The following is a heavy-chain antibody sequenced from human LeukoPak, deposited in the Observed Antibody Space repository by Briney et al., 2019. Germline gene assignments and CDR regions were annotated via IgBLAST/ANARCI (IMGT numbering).Heavy chain of an antibody. D-gene: IGHD4-23*01. CDR3: ATETTVVTPYYFDY. CDR2: IYYSGST. V-gene: IGHV4-59*12. J-gene: IGHJ4*02. Sequence: SETLSLTCTVSGGSISSYYWSWIRQPPGKGLEWIGYIYYSGSTNYNPSLKSRVTISVDTSKNQFSLKLSSVTAADTAVYYCATETTVVTPYYFDYWGQGTLVTVSS. CDR1: GGSISSYY.